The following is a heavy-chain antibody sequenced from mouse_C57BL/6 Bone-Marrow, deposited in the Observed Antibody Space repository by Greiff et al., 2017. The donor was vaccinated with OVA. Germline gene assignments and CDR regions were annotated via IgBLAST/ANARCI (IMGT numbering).Heavy chain of an antibody. D-gene: IGHD4-1*01. CDR1: GYTFTDYY. CDR3: ARGGLGYWYFDV. J-gene: IGHJ1*03. V-gene: IGHV1-26*01. Sequence: EVQLQQSGPELVKPGASVKISCKASGYTFTDYYMNWVKQSHGKSLEWIGDINPNNGGTSYNQKFKGKAPLTVDKSSSTAYMELRSLTSEDSAVYYCARGGLGYWYFDVWGTGTTVTVSS. CDR2: INPNNGGT.